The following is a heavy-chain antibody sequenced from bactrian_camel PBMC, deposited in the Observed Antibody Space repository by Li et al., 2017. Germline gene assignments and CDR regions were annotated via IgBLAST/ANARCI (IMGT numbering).Heavy chain of an antibody. J-gene: IGHJ4*01. CDR1: NFALSTSA. Sequence: GGSLRLSCAASNFALSTSAMNWVRQAPGKGLEWVSYISAGAGEIGYTDSVKGRFTISRDNIKNTLYLQLNSLKTEDSAMYYCAKGLSNSPYEWEDWGPGTQVTVS. V-gene: IGHV3S37*01. D-gene: IGHD3*01. CDR2: ISAGAGEI. CDR3: AKGLSNSPYEWED.